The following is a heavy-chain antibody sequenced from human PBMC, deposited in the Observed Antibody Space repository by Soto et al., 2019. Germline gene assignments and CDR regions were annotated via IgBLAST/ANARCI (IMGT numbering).Heavy chain of an antibody. J-gene: IGHJ4*02. Sequence: SLRLSCAASGFTFDDYAMHWVRQAPGRGLEWVSHISWNSGSIGYADSVKGRFTISRDNAKNSLYLQMNSLRTEDTALYYCAKANCGGDCSADYWGQGTLVTVSS. D-gene: IGHD2-21*02. CDR1: GFTFDDYA. V-gene: IGHV3-9*01. CDR3: AKANCGGDCSADY. CDR2: ISWNSGSI.